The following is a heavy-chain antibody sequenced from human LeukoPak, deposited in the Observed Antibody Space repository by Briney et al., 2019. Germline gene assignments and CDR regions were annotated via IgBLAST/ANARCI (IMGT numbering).Heavy chain of an antibody. CDR2: NSGSGGST. CDR3: AKDRIPRTLGINGAFDI. Sequence: LPGESLKICCAASGFTFSSYVMNWVRQAPGKGLELVSTNSGSGGSTYYADSVKGRFTISRDNSKNPLYLQMNSLRAEDTAVYYCAKDRIPRTLGINGAFDIWGQGTMVTVSS. D-gene: IGHD2-8*01. J-gene: IGHJ3*02. V-gene: IGHV3-23*01. CDR1: GFTFSSYV.